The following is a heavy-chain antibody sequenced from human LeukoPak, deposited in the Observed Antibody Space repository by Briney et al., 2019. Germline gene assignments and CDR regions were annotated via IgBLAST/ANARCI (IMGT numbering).Heavy chain of an antibody. Sequence: SQTLSLTCTVSGGSISSGSYYWSWIRQPAGKGLEWIGRIYTSGSTPYNSSLKSRVTISLDTSKNHFSLRLSSVTAADTAVYYCARVTGYYYYMDVWGKGTTVTVSS. J-gene: IGHJ6*03. CDR2: IYTSGST. CDR3: ARVTGYYYYMDV. D-gene: IGHD1-20*01. CDR1: GGSISSGSYY. V-gene: IGHV4-61*02.